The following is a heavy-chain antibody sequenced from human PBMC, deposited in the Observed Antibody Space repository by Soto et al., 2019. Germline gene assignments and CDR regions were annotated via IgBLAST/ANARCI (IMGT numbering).Heavy chain of an antibody. V-gene: IGHV5-10-1*01. CDR3: ARRNSYGYYYYGMDV. D-gene: IGHD5-18*01. Sequence: GESLKISCKGSGYSFTSYWISWVRQMLGKGLEWMGRIDPSGSYTNYSPSFQGHVTISADKSISTAYLQWSSLKASDTAMYYCARRNSYGYYYYGMDVWGQGTTVTVSS. CDR2: IDPSGSYT. CDR1: GYSFTSYW. J-gene: IGHJ6*02.